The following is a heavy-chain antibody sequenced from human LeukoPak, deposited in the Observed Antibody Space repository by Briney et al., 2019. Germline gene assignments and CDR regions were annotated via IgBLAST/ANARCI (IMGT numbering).Heavy chain of an antibody. V-gene: IGHV4-4*07. CDR3: ARDPRGIVGANHNWFDP. J-gene: IGHJ5*02. D-gene: IGHD1-26*01. CDR2: IYASGST. CDR1: DGSISSYY. Sequence: SETLSLTCTASDGSISSYYWSWIRQPAGKGLEWIGRIYASGSTNYNPSLKSRVTMSVDTSKSQFSLKLISVTAADTAVYYCARDPRGIVGANHNWFDPWGQGTLVTVSS.